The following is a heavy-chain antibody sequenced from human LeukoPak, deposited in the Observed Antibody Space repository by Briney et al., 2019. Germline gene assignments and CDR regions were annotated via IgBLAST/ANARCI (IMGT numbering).Heavy chain of an antibody. CDR2: ITPYNGNT. CDR1: GYTFSNYD. J-gene: IGHJ4*02. D-gene: IGHD3-22*01. CDR3: ARGGTYYYASSGYDYFDY. V-gene: IGHV1-18*01. Sequence: ASVKVSCKASGYTFSNYDINWVRQAPGQGLEWMGWITPYNGNTNFAQKAQDRVTLTTDTSTSTAYMELRSLRSDDTAVYYCARGGTYYYASSGYDYFDYWGQGTLVTVSS.